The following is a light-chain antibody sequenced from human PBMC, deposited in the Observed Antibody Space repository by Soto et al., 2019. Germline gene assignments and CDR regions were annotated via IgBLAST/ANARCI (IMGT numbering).Light chain of an antibody. Sequence: EIVLTQSPGILSLSPGERATLSCRASQSVSNSYLAWYQQKPGQAPRLLMYAASNRATGIPDMFSGSGSGTDFTITISRLKPDDLAVYYCQQFSTWKSGQGTKVEIK. CDR3: QQFSTWK. CDR2: AAS. CDR1: QSVSNSY. V-gene: IGKV3-20*01. J-gene: IGKJ1*01.